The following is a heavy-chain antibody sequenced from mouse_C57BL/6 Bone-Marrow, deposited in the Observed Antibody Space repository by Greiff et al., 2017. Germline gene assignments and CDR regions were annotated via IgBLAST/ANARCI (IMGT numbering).Heavy chain of an antibody. CDR3: ARHYDYDEEYYLDY. CDR2: IWSDGST. Sequence: QVQLQQSGPGLVAPSQSLSITCTVSGFSLTSYGVHWVRQPPGKGLEWLVVIWSDGSTTYNSALKSRLSISKDNSKSQVFLKMNSLQTDDTAMYYCARHYDYDEEYYLDYWGQGTTLTVSS. D-gene: IGHD2-4*01. V-gene: IGHV2-6-1*01. J-gene: IGHJ2*01. CDR1: GFSLTSYG.